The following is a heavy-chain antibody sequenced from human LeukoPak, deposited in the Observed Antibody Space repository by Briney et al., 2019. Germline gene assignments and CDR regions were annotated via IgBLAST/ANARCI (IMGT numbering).Heavy chain of an antibody. CDR1: GYTYTSYY. V-gene: IGHV1-46*01. CDR3: ARETRTGGNDY. Sequence: ASLKASCKASGYTYTSYYMHWVRQAPGQGLEWMGIINPSGGSTSYAQKFQGRVTMTRDSSTSTVYMELSSLRSEDTAVYYCARETRTGGNDYWGQGTLVTVSS. CDR2: INPSGGST. J-gene: IGHJ4*02. D-gene: IGHD3/OR15-3a*01.